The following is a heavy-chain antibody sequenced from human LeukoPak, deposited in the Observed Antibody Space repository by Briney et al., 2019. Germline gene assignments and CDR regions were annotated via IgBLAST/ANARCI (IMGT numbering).Heavy chain of an antibody. D-gene: IGHD1-26*01. CDR1: GFTFSLHW. V-gene: IGHV3-7*01. CDR2: IKENGGEK. CDR3: ARDPYNGSYGDDYYYYMDV. Sequence: GGSLRLSCVASGFTFSLHWMTWVRQAPGRGLEWVANIKENGGEKYYVDSGKGRFTISRDDAKNSVYLQMNSLRVEDTAVYYCARDPYNGSYGDDYYYYMDVWGKGTTVTVSS. J-gene: IGHJ6*03.